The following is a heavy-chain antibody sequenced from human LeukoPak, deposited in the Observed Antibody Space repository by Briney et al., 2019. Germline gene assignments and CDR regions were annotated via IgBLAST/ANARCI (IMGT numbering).Heavy chain of an antibody. CDR3: ATGSLYYDILTGSGKAYYMDV. CDR2: IYSGGST. J-gene: IGHJ6*03. Sequence: PGGSLRLSCAASGFTVSSNYMSWVRQAPGRGLEWVSVIYSGGSTYYADSVKGRFTISRDNSKNTLYLQMNSLRAEDTAVYYCATGSLYYDILTGSGKAYYMDVWGKGTTVTVSS. D-gene: IGHD3-9*01. CDR1: GFTVSSNY. V-gene: IGHV3-53*01.